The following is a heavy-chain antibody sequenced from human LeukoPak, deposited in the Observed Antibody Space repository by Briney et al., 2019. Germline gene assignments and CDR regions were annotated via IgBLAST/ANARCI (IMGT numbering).Heavy chain of an antibody. J-gene: IGHJ6*03. CDR3: ASLAGAGTIPYYYYYYMDV. Sequence: SVKVSCKASGYTFTSYYMHWVRQAPGQGLEWMGGIIPIFGTANYAQKFQGRVTITADESTSTAYMELSSLRSEDTAVHYCASLAGAGTIPYYYYYYMDVWGKGTTVTVSS. CDR1: GYTFTSYY. CDR2: IIPIFGTA. D-gene: IGHD1/OR15-1a*01. V-gene: IGHV1-69*13.